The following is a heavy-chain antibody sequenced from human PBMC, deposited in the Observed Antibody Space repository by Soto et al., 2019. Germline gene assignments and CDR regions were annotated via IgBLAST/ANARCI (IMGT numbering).Heavy chain of an antibody. CDR3: ARDNILGILYGGMDV. J-gene: IGHJ6*02. CDR2: TYYSGST. Sequence: SETLSLTCTVSGGSISSGDYYWSWIRQPPGKGLEWIGYTYYSGSTYYNPSLKSRVTISVDTSKNQFSLKLSSVTAADTAVYYCARDNILGILYGGMDVWGQGTTVTVSS. D-gene: IGHD3-3*01. V-gene: IGHV4-30-4*01. CDR1: GGSISSGDYY.